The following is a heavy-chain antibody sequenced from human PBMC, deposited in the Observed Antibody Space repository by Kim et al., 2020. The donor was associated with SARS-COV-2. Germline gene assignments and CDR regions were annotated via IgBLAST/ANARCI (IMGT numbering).Heavy chain of an antibody. D-gene: IGHD2-2*01. CDR2: IIPILGIA. J-gene: IGHJ6*03. V-gene: IGHV1-69*04. CDR1: GGTFSSYA. Sequence: SVKVSCKASGGTFSSYAISWVRQAPGQGLEWMGRIIPILGIANYAQKFQGRVTITADKSTSTAYMELSSLRSEDTAVYYCARAGCSSTSCYLPYYYYYMDVWGKGTTVTVSS. CDR3: ARAGCSSTSCYLPYYYYYMDV.